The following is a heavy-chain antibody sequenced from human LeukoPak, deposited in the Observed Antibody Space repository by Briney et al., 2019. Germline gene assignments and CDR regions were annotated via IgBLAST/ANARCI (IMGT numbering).Heavy chain of an antibody. J-gene: IGHJ4*02. CDR3: AAEKNSGSYLTFDH. CDR1: GYTFPSYF. CDR2: INPTGGST. Sequence: ASVKVSCKASGYTFPSYFMHWVRQAPGQGLEWMGIINPTGGSTTYAQKFQGRVTMTRDTSTSTVYMELSSLRSDDTAVYYCAAEKNSGSYLTFDHWGQGTLVTVSS. D-gene: IGHD1-26*01. V-gene: IGHV1-46*01.